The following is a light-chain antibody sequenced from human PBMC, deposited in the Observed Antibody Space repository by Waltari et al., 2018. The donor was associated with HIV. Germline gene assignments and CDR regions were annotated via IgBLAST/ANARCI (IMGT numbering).Light chain of an antibody. J-gene: IGKJ2*01. Sequence: EIVLTQSPGTLSSSPGERATLSCWASETVNRNYLAWYQQKPGQASRLLIYDASSRATGIPDRFSGSGSGTGVTLTISRLESEDFAVYYCQQYGSSPGTFGQGTKLEIK. CDR3: QQYGSSPGT. CDR2: DAS. CDR1: ETVNRNY. V-gene: IGKV3-20*01.